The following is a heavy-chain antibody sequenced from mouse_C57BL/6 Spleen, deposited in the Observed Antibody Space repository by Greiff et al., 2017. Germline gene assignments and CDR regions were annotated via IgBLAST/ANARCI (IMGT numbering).Heavy chain of an antibody. Sequence: VQLQQSGAELVRPGASVTLSCTASGFNLKDDYMHWVKQRPEQGLEWIGWIDPENGDTEYASKFQGKATITADTASNTAYLQLSSMTSEDTAVYYCTTGDYWGQGTTLTVAS. CDR1: GFNLKDDY. V-gene: IGHV14-4*01. J-gene: IGHJ2*01. CDR2: IDPENGDT. CDR3: TTGDY.